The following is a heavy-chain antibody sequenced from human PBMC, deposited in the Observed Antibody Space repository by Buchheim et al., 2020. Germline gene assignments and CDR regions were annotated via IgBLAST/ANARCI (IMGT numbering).Heavy chain of an antibody. Sequence: QVQLQESGPGLVKPSETLSLTCTVSGGSISSYYWSWIRQPPGKGLEWIGYIYYSWSTHYNPSLKSRVTISVDTSKNQFSLKLSSVTAADTAVYYCARLTSEYSSLLYYYYYGMDVWGQGTT. V-gene: IGHV4-59*08. CDR1: GGSISSYY. D-gene: IGHD6-6*01. CDR3: ARLTSEYSSLLYYYYYGMDV. CDR2: IYYSWST. J-gene: IGHJ6*02.